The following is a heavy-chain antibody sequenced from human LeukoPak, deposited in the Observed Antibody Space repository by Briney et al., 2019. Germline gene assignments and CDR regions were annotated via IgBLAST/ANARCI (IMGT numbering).Heavy chain of an antibody. CDR2: IIPIFGTA. CDR1: GGTFSSYA. J-gene: IGHJ5*02. CDR3: ARDLRWNDGHWFDP. Sequence: GASVKVSCEASGGTFSSYAISWVRQAPGQGLEWMGGIIPIFGTANYAQKFQGRVTITADESTSTAYMELSSLRSEDTAAYYCARDLRWNDGHWFDPWGQGTLVTVSS. V-gene: IGHV1-69*01. D-gene: IGHD1-1*01.